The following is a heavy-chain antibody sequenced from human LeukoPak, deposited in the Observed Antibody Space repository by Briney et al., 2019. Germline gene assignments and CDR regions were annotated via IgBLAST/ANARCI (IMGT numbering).Heavy chain of an antibody. Sequence: GESLRISCKASGSTFTSYWIGWVRQLPGKGVEWMGIIDPGDFDTRYSPSFQGQVTISADKSISTAFLQWSTLKASDTAIYYCARRPPPDYGSGSVNSYFDYWGQGTLVTVHS. V-gene: IGHV5-51*01. CDR3: ARRPPPDYGSGSVNSYFDY. J-gene: IGHJ4*02. D-gene: IGHD3-10*01. CDR2: IDPGDFDT. CDR1: GSTFTSYW.